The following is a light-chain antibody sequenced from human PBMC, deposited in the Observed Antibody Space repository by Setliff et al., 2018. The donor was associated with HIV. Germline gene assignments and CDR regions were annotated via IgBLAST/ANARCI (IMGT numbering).Light chain of an antibody. J-gene: IGLJ1*01. CDR3: QSYDSGLSGYV. CDR1: SSNIGAGYD. V-gene: IGLV1-40*01. CDR2: GNS. Sequence: QSVLTQPPSVSGAPGQRVTISCTGSSSNIGAGYDVHWYQQLPGTAPKLLIYGNSNRPSGVPDQFSGSKSGTSASLAITGLQAEDEADYYCQSYDSGLSGYVFGTGTKVTVL.